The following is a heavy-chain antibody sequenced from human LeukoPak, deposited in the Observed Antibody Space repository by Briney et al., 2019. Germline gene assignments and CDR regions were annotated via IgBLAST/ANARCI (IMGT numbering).Heavy chain of an antibody. CDR2: IYTTGKT. Sequence: SETLSLTCTVSSGSINSYYWGWVRQPAGRGLDWIGRIYTTGKTDYNPSLKSRLTISVDTSKRQFSLNLTSVTAADTAIYFCARHGYTASHYFLDFWSQGTLVTVSS. CDR3: ARHGYTASHYFLDF. V-gene: IGHV4-4*07. CDR1: SGSINSYY. J-gene: IGHJ4*02. D-gene: IGHD3-16*01.